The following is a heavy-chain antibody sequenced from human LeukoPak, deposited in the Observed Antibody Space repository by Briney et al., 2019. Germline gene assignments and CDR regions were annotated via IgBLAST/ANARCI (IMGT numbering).Heavy chain of an antibody. CDR1: GGTFSSYA. Sequence: SVKVSCKASGGTFSSYAISWVRQAPGQGLEWMGRIIPILGIANYAQKFQGRVTITADKSTSTAYMELSSLRSEDTVVYYCARALSGCILCFDYWGQGSLVTVSS. CDR3: ARALSGCILCFDY. D-gene: IGHD6-19*01. V-gene: IGHV1-69*04. CDR2: IIPILGIA. J-gene: IGHJ4*02.